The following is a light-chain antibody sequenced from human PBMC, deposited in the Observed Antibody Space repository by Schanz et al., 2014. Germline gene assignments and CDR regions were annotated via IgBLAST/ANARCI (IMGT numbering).Light chain of an antibody. CDR3: QQYYSIPLT. CDR1: RRVLWTSNNKNF. Sequence: DIVMTQSPDSLAVSLGERATINCRPSRRVLWTSNNKNFLAWYKQTPGQPPKLLIYWASTRESGVPDRCSGSGSGTDFTLTITSLQAEDVAVYYCQQYYSIPLTFGGGTKVEIK. V-gene: IGKV4-1*01. CDR2: WAS. J-gene: IGKJ4*01.